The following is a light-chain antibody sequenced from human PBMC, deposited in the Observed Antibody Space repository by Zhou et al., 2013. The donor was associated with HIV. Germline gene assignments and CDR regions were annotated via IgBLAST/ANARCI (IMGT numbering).Light chain of an antibody. V-gene: IGKV3-20*01. CDR3: QQYSNSRMT. CDR1: QSVSSSY. J-gene: IGKJ5*01. CDR2: AAS. Sequence: EIVLTQSPGTLSLSPGERATLSCRASQSVSSSYLAWYQQKPGQAPRLLIYAASSRATGIPDRFSGSGSGTDFTLTISRLEPDDFAVYYCQQYSNSRMTFGQGTRLEIK.